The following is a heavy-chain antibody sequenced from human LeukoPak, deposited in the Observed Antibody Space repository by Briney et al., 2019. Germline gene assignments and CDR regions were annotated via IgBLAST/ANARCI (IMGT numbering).Heavy chain of an antibody. D-gene: IGHD3-3*01. CDR3: ARARVVLFWYFDL. CDR2: VYYSGST. V-gene: IGHV4-39*05. CDR1: GGSISSNIYY. Sequence: PSETPSLTCTVSGGSISSNIYYWGWIRQSPGKGLEWIASVYYSGSTYYNPSLKSRVSISADTTKNQFFLNLTSVTAADTSMYYCARARVVLFWYFDLWGRGTLVSVSS. J-gene: IGHJ2*01.